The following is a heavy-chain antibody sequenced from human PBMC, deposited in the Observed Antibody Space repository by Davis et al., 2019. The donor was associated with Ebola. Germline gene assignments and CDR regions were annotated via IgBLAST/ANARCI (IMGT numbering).Heavy chain of an antibody. Sequence: ASVKVSCKASGYTFTNYGISWVRQAPGQGLEWMGWISAYKGNTNYAQKLQDRLTMTTDTSTSTAYMELRSLRSDDTAVYYCARPRQQLVPSYYFGMDVWGQGTTVTVSS. CDR1: GYTFTNYG. V-gene: IGHV1-18*01. D-gene: IGHD6-13*01. CDR3: ARPRQQLVPSYYFGMDV. J-gene: IGHJ6*02. CDR2: ISAYKGNT.